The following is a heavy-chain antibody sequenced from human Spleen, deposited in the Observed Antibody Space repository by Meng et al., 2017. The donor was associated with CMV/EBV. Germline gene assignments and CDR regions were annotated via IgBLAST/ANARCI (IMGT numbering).Heavy chain of an antibody. CDR1: GYTFTGYY. J-gene: IGHJ5*02. Sequence: PFKASGYTFTGYYIHWVRQAPGQGLEWMGWINTNNGVTNYAQKFLGRVTMTRDTSVSTAYMEVNRLTSDDTAVYYCARAPDRRFDPWGQGTLVTVSS. D-gene: IGHD6-6*01. V-gene: IGHV1-2*02. CDR3: ARAPDRRFDP. CDR2: INTNNGVT.